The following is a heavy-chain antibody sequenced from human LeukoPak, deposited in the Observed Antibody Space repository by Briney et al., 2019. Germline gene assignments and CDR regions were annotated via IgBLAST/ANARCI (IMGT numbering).Heavy chain of an antibody. CDR1: GGSFSGYY. J-gene: IGHJ4*02. CDR2: INHSGST. CDR3: ARGPDYDILTGLDY. D-gene: IGHD3-9*01. V-gene: IGHV4-34*01. Sequence: SETLSLTCAVYGGSFSGYYWSWIRQPPGKGVEWIGEINHSGSTNYNPSLKSRVTISVDTSKNQFSLKLSSVTAADTAVYYCARGPDYDILTGLDYWGQGTLVTVSS.